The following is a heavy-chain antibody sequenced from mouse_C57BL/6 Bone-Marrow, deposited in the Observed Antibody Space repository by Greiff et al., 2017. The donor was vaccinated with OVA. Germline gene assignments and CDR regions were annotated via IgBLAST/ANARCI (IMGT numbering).Heavy chain of an antibody. D-gene: IGHD2-4*01. Sequence: QVQLQQSGAELVRPGASVTLSCKASGYTFTDYEMHWVKKTPVHGLEWIGAIDPETGGTAYNQKFKGKAILTADKSSSTAYMELRSLTSEDSAVYYCTRGRLRLYWYFDVWGTGTTVTVSS. J-gene: IGHJ1*03. CDR2: IDPETGGT. CDR1: GYTFTDYE. V-gene: IGHV1-15*01. CDR3: TRGRLRLYWYFDV.